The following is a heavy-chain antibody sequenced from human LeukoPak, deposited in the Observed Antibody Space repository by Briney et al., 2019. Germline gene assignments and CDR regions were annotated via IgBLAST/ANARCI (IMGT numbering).Heavy chain of an antibody. V-gene: IGHV1-2*02. CDR2: INPNSGGT. CDR1: GYTFTGYY. D-gene: IGHD6-13*01. J-gene: IGHJ5*02. Sequence: ASVKVSCKASGYTFTGYYMHWVRLAPGQGLEWMGWINPNSGGTNYAQKFQGRVTMTRDTSISTAYMELSRLRSDDPAVYYCARGSSRTYNWFDPWGQGTLVTVSS. CDR3: ARGSSRTYNWFDP.